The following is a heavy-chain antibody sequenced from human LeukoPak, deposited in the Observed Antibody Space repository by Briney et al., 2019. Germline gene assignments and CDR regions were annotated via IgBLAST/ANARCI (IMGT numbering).Heavy chain of an antibody. CDR1: GGSISSSSYY. J-gene: IGHJ5*02. Sequence: SETLSLTCTVSGGSISSSSYYWGWIRQPPGKGLEWIGSIYYSGSTYYNPSLKSRVTISVDTSKNQFSLKLSSVTAADTAVYYCARRMRSVGWFDPWGQGTLVTVSS. D-gene: IGHD3-3*01. CDR2: IYYSGST. V-gene: IGHV4-39*07. CDR3: ARRMRSVGWFDP.